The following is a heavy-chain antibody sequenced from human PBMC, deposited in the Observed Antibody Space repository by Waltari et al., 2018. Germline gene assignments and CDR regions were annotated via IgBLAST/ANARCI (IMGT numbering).Heavy chain of an antibody. Sequence: QLQLVESGVGVVQPRRSLIRSSAASGFSFSSHGMHWVRQAPGKGLEWVAVIWYDGSNKYYADAVKGRFTISRDNSKNTLYLQMNSLRAEDTAMYYCAKDGGRGYSGYDLSYWGQGTLVTVSS. D-gene: IGHD5-12*01. CDR1: GFSFSSHG. V-gene: IGHV3-30*18. J-gene: IGHJ4*02. CDR2: IWYDGSNK. CDR3: AKDGGRGYSGYDLSY.